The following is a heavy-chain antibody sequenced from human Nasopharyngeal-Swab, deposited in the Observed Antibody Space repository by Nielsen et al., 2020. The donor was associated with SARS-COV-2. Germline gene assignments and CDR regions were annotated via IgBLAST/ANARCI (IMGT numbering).Heavy chain of an antibody. CDR2: FDPEDGET. Sequence: ASVKVSGKGSGYTLTELSMHWVRQAPGKGLEWVGGFDPEDGETIYAQKFQGRVTMTEDTSTDTAYMELSSLTSEDTAVYYCTTVAGSDGRFDYWGQGTLVTVSS. D-gene: IGHD1-26*01. CDR1: GYTLTELS. J-gene: IGHJ4*02. CDR3: TTVAGSDGRFDY. V-gene: IGHV1-24*01.